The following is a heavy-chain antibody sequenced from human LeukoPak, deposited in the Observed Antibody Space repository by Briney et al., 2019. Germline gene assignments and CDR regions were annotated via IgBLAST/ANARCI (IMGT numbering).Heavy chain of an antibody. CDR1: GFTVSTNY. Sequence: PGGSLRLSCAASGFTVSTNYMSWVRQAPGKGLEWVSGISGSGGSTYYADSVEGRFTISRDNSKTTLYLQMNSLRAEDTAVYYCAKGIESSGSYYTGFDYWGQGTLVTVSS. CDR3: AKGIESSGSYYTGFDY. D-gene: IGHD1-26*01. CDR2: ISGSGGST. V-gene: IGHV3-23*01. J-gene: IGHJ4*02.